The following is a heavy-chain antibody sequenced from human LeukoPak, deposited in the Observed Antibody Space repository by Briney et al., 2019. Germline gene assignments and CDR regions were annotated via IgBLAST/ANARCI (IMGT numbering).Heavy chain of an antibody. J-gene: IGHJ4*02. D-gene: IGHD4-17*01. CDR1: GFTFSSYG. Sequence: GGSLRLSCAASGFTFSSYGMHWVRQAPGKGLEWVAVIWYDGSNKYYADSVKGRFTISRDNSKNTLYLQMNSPRAEDTAVYYCARDGHDYGDSPYYFDYWGQGTLVTVSS. V-gene: IGHV3-33*01. CDR3: ARDGHDYGDSPYYFDY. CDR2: IWYDGSNK.